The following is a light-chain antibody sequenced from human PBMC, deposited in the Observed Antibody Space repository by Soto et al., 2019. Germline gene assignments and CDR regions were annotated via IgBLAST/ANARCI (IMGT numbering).Light chain of an antibody. CDR3: QQLNSYPIAT. V-gene: IGKV1-9*01. CDR1: QDFSNF. J-gene: IGKJ4*01. CDR2: AAS. Sequence: DIHLTQSPSFLSASVGDRVTITCRASQDFSNFLAWYQQKPGKAPKLLIYAASTLQTGVPSRFRGSGSGREFTLTISSLQPEDFATYHCQQLNSYPIATFGGGTKVAIK.